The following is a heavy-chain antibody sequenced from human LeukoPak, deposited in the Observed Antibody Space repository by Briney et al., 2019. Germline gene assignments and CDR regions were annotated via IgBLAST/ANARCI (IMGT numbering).Heavy chain of an antibody. Sequence: GESLKISCKGSGYSVTSYWIGWVRQMPGKGLEWMGIIYPGDSNTRYSPSFQGQVTISADKSITTAYLQWSSLKASDTAMYYCARGPNLDGYYFDYWGQGTLVTVSS. V-gene: IGHV5-51*01. CDR1: GYSVTSYW. CDR3: ARGPNLDGYYFDY. CDR2: IYPGDSNT. D-gene: IGHD5-24*01. J-gene: IGHJ4*02.